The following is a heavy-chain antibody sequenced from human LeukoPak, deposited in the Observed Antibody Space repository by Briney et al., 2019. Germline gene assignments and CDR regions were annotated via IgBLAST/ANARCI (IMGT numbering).Heavy chain of an antibody. CDR3: ARYFYGSGSRRWFDP. D-gene: IGHD3-10*01. J-gene: IGHJ5*02. V-gene: IGHV3-30-3*01. CDR2: ISYDGSDK. Sequence: PGGSLRLSCAASGFTFSTYSMCWVRQAPGKGLEWVTVISYDGSDKYYADSVKGRFTISRDNSKSTVYLQMNSLRTEDTAVYYCARYFYGSGSRRWFDPWGQGTLVTVSS. CDR1: GFTFSTYS.